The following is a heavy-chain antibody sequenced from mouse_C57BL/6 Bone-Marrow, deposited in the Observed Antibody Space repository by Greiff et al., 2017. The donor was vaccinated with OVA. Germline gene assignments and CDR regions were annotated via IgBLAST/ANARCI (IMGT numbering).Heavy chain of an antibody. V-gene: IGHV5-4*01. CDR3: ARDRDDYVYFDV. CDR2: ISDGGSYT. CDR1: GFTFSSYA. Sequence: EVQLVESGGGLVKPGGSLKLSCAASGFTFSSYAMSWVRQTPEKRLEWVATISDGGSYTYYPDHVKGRFTLSRDNAKNNRYLQMSHLKSEDTAMYYCARDRDDYVYFDVWGTGTTVTVSS. J-gene: IGHJ1*03. D-gene: IGHD2-4*01.